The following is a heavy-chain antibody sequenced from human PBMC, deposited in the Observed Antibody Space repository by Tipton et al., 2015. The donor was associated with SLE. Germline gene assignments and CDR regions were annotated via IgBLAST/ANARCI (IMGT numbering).Heavy chain of an antibody. CDR1: GYTFTNYY. CDR2: INPSGGST. J-gene: IGHJ4*02. V-gene: IGHV1-46*01. D-gene: IGHD5-12*01. Sequence: QLVQSGPEVKKPGASVKVSCKASGYTFTNYYMHWVRQAPGQGLEWMGIINPSGGSTSYAQKFQGRVTMTRDTSTSTVYMELSSLRSEDTAVYYCARDNKGADIVATLSHFDYWGQGTLVTVSS. CDR3: ARDNKGADIVATLSHFDY.